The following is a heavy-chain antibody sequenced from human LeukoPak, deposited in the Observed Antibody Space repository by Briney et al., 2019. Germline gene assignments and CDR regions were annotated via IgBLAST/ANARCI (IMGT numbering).Heavy chain of an antibody. J-gene: IGHJ4*02. Sequence: GGSLRLSCAASGFTFSDYYMSWIRQAPGKGLEWVSYISSSGSTIYYADSVKGRFIISRDNSKNTLYLQMNSLRAEDTAVYYCAKDLFDRSDILTGYYLGLNYFDYWGQGTLVTVSS. CDR1: GFTFSDYY. D-gene: IGHD3-9*01. CDR2: ISSSGSTI. V-gene: IGHV3-11*01. CDR3: AKDLFDRSDILTGYYLGLNYFDY.